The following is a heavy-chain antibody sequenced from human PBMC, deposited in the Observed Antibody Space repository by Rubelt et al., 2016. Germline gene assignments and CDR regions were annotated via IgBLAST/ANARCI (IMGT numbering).Heavy chain of an antibody. D-gene: IGHD6-13*01. J-gene: IGHJ4*02. Sequence: VQLVESGGGVVQPGRSLTLSCVASGFTFSSYWMHWVRQAPGKGLVWVSRINRDASSTGYADSVKGRFTISRDSAKSTLYLQMNSRGAEDTAVYHCARLPGSSTLYDYWGQGTLSPSPQ. CDR3: ARLPGSSTLYDY. CDR1: GFTFSSYW. V-gene: IGHV3-74*02. CDR2: INRDASST.